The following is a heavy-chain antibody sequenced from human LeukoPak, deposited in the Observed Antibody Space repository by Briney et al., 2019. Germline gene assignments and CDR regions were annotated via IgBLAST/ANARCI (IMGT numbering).Heavy chain of an antibody. CDR2: INPSGGST. CDR1: GYTFTSYY. V-gene: IGHV1-46*01. Sequence: GASVKVSCKASGYTFTSYYMHWVRQAPGQGLEWMGIINPSGGSTSYAQKFQSRVTMTRDTSTSTVYMELSSLRSEDTAVYYCAIIDVGAPDAFDIWGQGTMVTVSS. D-gene: IGHD1-26*01. J-gene: IGHJ3*02. CDR3: AIIDVGAPDAFDI.